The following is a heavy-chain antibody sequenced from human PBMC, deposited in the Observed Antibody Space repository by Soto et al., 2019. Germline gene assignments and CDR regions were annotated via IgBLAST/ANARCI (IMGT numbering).Heavy chain of an antibody. CDR1: GYIFSSFY. CDR3: ARDIFGHVDAFDL. CDR2: TSGYSGNS. D-gene: IGHD3-3*02. V-gene: IGHV1-18*01. Sequence: ASVKVSCKASGYIFSSFYINWVRQAPGQGLEWMGWTSGYSGNSKYAQKFQGRVTMTTETSTNTGYMEMRRLTSDDTDVYYCARDIFGHVDAFDLWGQGTMFTFSS. J-gene: IGHJ3*01.